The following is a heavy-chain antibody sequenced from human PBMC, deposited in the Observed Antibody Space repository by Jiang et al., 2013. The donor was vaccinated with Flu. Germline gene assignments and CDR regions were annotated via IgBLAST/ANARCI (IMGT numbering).Heavy chain of an antibody. D-gene: IGHD6-19*01. V-gene: IGHV4-61*01. J-gene: IGHJ4*02. CDR3: ARDLSSGWSVYDHYFDY. CDR1: GGSVSSGSYY. CDR2: IYYSGST. Sequence: SLTCTVSGGSVSSGSYYWSWIRQPPGKGLEWIGYIYYSGSTNYNPSLKSRVTISVDTSKNQFSLKLSSVTAADTAVYYCARDLSSGWSVYDHYFDYWGQGTLVTVSS.